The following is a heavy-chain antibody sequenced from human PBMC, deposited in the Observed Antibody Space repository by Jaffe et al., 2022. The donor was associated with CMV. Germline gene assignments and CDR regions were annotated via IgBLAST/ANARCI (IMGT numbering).Heavy chain of an antibody. V-gene: IGHV3-53*02. CDR2: LYSDGTT. CDR1: GFTVASNY. CDR3: ARGPYNSGWSGFDY. Sequence: EVQLVETGGGLIQPGGSLGLSCVISGFTVASNYMSWVRQAPGKGLEWVSVLYSDGTTYYADSVRGRFTISRDNSKNTLYLHMNSLRAEDTAVYFCARGPYNSGWSGFDYWGQGTLVTVSS. J-gene: IGHJ4*02. D-gene: IGHD6-19*01.